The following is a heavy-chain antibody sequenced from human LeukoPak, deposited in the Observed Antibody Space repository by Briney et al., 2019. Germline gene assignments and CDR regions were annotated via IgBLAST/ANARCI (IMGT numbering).Heavy chain of an antibody. CDR3: AKEGDYYGSGSLFVDY. V-gene: IGHV3-23*01. D-gene: IGHD3-10*01. CDR2: ISGSGGNT. J-gene: IGHJ4*02. CDR1: GFTFSSYA. Sequence: GGSLRLSCAASGFTFSSYAMSWVRQAPGKGLEWVSGISGSGGNTNYADSVKGRFTISRDNSKNTLYLQMNSLRVEDTAVYYCAKEGDYYGSGSLFVDYRGQGTLVTVSS.